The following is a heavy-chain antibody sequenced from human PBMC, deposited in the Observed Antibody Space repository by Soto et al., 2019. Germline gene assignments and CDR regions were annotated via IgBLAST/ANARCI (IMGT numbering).Heavy chain of an antibody. D-gene: IGHD2-15*01. Sequence: HVQLVQSGAEVKKPGSSVKVSCKASGGTFSSYAISWVRQAPGQGLEWMGGIIPIFGTANYAQKFQGRVTITADKSTSAAYMELSSRRAEDTAVYYCARGAVGYCSGGSCYLSWFDPWGQGTLVTVSS. V-gene: IGHV1-69*06. J-gene: IGHJ5*02. CDR2: IIPIFGTA. CDR1: GGTFSSYA. CDR3: ARGAVGYCSGGSCYLSWFDP.